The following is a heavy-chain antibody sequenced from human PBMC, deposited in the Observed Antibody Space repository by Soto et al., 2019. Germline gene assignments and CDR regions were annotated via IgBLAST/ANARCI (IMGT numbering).Heavy chain of an antibody. Sequence: QVQLVQSGAEVKKPGASVKVSCKASGDTFSGYYMHWVRQAPGQGLEWMGWINPNSGGTNYAQKFQGRVTMTRDTSISAAYMELSRLRSDDTAVYYCASGSDSGYDWAWGDAFDIWGQGTMVTVSS. V-gene: IGHV1-2*02. J-gene: IGHJ3*02. CDR3: ASGSDSGYDWAWGDAFDI. CDR1: GDTFSGYY. CDR2: INPNSGGT. D-gene: IGHD5-12*01.